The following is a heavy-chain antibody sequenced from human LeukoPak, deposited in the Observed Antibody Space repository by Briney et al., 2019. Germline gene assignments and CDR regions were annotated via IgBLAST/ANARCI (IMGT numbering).Heavy chain of an antibody. CDR1: GGSISSSNW. Sequence: SETLSLTCAVSGGSISSSNWWSWVRQPPGKGLEWIGEIYHSGSTNYNPSLKSRVTISVDKSKNQFSLKLSSVTAADTAVYYCARDPPEPYGGFDPWGQGTLVTVSS. D-gene: IGHD3-10*01. CDR2: IYHSGST. CDR3: ARDPPEPYGGFDP. J-gene: IGHJ5*02. V-gene: IGHV4-4*02.